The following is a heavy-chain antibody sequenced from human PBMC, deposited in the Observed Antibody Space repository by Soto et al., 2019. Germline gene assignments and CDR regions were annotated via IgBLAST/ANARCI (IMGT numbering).Heavy chain of an antibody. V-gene: IGHV3-23*01. CDR3: AKGRNYYDSSGYPHNWFDP. J-gene: IGHJ5*02. Sequence: GGSLRLSCAASGFTFSSYAMSWVRQAPGKGLEWVTAISGSGGSTYYADSVEGRFTISRDNSKNTLYLQMNSLRAEDTAVYYCAKGRNYYDSSGYPHNWFDPWGQGTLVTVSS. CDR2: ISGSGGST. D-gene: IGHD3-22*01. CDR1: GFTFSSYA.